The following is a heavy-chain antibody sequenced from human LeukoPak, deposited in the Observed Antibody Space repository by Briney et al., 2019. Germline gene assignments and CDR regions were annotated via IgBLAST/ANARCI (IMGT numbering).Heavy chain of an antibody. Sequence: GGSLRLSCGASGFTFSNFVMSWVRQAPGKGLEWVSGISGSGSTYYADSVRGRFAISRDHSKNTLYLQMNSLRAEDTAVYYCAKGDYYDSPFDYWGQGTLVTVSS. D-gene: IGHD3-22*01. CDR2: ISGSGST. J-gene: IGHJ4*02. CDR1: GFTFSNFV. V-gene: IGHV3-23*01. CDR3: AKGDYYDSPFDY.